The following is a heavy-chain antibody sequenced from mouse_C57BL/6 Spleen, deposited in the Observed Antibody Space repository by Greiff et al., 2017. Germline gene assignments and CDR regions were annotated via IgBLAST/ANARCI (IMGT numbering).Heavy chain of an antibody. D-gene: IGHD2-1*01. CDR1: GCTFTSYW. V-gene: IGHV1-50*01. CDR2: IDPSDSYT. J-gene: IGHJ2*01. CDR3: ASRSYYGNY. Sequence: QVHVKQPGAELVKPGASVKLSCKASGCTFTSYWMPWVKQRPGQGLEWVGAIDPSDSYTNYNQKFKGKATLTVDTSSSTAYMQLSSLTSEDSAVYDGASRSYYGNYWGQGTTLTVSS.